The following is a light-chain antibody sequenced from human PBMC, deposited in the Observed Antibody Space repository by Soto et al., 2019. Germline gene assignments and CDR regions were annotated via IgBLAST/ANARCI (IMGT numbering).Light chain of an antibody. CDR2: LYSDGSH. Sequence: QSVLTQSPSASASLGASVKLTCTLSSGHSSYAIAWHQQQPEKGPRYLMKLYSDGSHSKGDGIPDRFSGSSSGAERYLTIPRLQSEDEADYYCQTWGTGIWVFGGGTKVTVL. V-gene: IGLV4-69*01. CDR3: QTWGTGIWV. J-gene: IGLJ3*02. CDR1: SGHSSYA.